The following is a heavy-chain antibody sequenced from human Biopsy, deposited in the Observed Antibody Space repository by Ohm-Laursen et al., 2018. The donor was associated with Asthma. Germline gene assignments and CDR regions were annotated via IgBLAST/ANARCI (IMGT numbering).Heavy chain of an antibody. Sequence: TLSLTCTVSGAYIGTPDYHWSWIRQSPGKGLEWIGFVFYSGTTHYSRSLERRLYISIDTARNEFSMRLRSLTAADTAVYFCARHQEAASHHYDGSIAYWGQGIPVTVSS. CDR1: GAYIGTPDYH. D-gene: IGHD3-22*01. CDR2: VFYSGTT. CDR3: ARHQEAASHHYDGSIAY. J-gene: IGHJ4*02. V-gene: IGHV4-30-4*01.